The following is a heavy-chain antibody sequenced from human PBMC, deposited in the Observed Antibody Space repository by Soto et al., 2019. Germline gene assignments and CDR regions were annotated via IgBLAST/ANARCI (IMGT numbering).Heavy chain of an antibody. Sequence: EVQVLESGGGVVQPGGSLRLSCAGSGFTFSNYAMTWVRQAPGKGLEWVSTTRSNGEYTYYGDSAKGRFTVSRDNSKNTLYLEMSSLRAEDTAVYYCAKDSRTVAVSAARVYGVDVWGQGTTVTVSS. D-gene: IGHD2-2*01. CDR3: AKDSRTVAVSAARVYGVDV. J-gene: IGHJ6*02. CDR1: GFTFSNYA. V-gene: IGHV3-23*01. CDR2: TRSNGEYT.